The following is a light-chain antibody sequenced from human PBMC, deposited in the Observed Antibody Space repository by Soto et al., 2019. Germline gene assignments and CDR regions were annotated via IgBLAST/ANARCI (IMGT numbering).Light chain of an antibody. Sequence: QSALTQPASVSGSPGQSITISCTGTSSDVGGYNYVSWYQQRPGKAPKLMIYEVSNRPSGVSNRFSGSKSGNTASLTISGLQAEDEADYYCSSYTSSSTPHYVFGTGTKLTVL. CDR3: SSYTSSSTPHYV. CDR1: SSDVGGYNY. CDR2: EVS. V-gene: IGLV2-14*01. J-gene: IGLJ1*01.